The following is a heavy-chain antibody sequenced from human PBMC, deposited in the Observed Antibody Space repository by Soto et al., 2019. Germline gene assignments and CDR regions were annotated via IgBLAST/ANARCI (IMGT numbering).Heavy chain of an antibody. V-gene: IGHV5-51*01. CDR2: IYPGDSDA. Sequence: GGSLKISCSGSGYSFPNYWIAWGRQMPWKGLEWMGIIYPGDSDARYSPSFRGQVTISADKSINTAYLQWSSLKASDTAMYFCARHGKYDSSGYSLDYFDYWGQGAQVTVSS. J-gene: IGHJ4*02. D-gene: IGHD3-22*01. CDR1: GYSFPNYW. CDR3: ARHGKYDSSGYSLDYFDY.